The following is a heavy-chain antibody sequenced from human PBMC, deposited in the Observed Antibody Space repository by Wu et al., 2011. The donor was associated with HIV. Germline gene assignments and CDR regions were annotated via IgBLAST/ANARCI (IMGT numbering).Heavy chain of an antibody. J-gene: IGHJ4*02. CDR3: ARLDSSSYMY. D-gene: IGHD6-6*01. CDR2: LYPRDSDT. V-gene: IGHV5-51*01. Sequence: EWMGILYPRDSDTRYSPSFLGHVTFSVDKSINTAYLQWSSLKESDTAMYYCARLDSSSYMYWGQGTLVIVSS.